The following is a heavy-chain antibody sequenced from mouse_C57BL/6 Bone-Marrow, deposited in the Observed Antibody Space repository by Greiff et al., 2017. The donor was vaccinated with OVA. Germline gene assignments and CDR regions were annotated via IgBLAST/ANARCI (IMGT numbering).Heavy chain of an antibody. Sequence: DVMLVESGGGLVQPGESLKLSCESNEYEFPSHDMSWVRKTPEKRLELVAAINSDGGSTYYPDTMERRFIISRDNTKKTLYLQKSSLRSEDAALYYCAGGNPWAWFAYWGQGTLVTVSA. V-gene: IGHV5-2*01. CDR3: AGGNPWAWFAY. CDR2: INSDGGST. CDR1: EYEFPSHD. J-gene: IGHJ3*01. D-gene: IGHD4-1*01.